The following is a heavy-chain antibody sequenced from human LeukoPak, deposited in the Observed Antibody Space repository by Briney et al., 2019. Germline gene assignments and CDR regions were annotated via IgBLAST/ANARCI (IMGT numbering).Heavy chain of an antibody. CDR1: GGSISDSTYY. J-gene: IGHJ5*02. CDR2: IYISGNT. Sequence: KTSQTLSLTCTVSGGSISDSTYYWSWIRQPAGKRLEWIGCIYISGNTNYNPSLKSRVTISVDTSKNQLSLKLSSVTAADTAVYYCARARGRIAANWFDPWGQGTLVTVSS. V-gene: IGHV4-61*02. D-gene: IGHD6-13*01. CDR3: ARARGRIAANWFDP.